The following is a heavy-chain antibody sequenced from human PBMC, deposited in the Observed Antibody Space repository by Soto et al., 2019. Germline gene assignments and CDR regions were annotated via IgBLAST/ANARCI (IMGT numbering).Heavy chain of an antibody. Sequence: HPGGSLRLSCAASGFTFSSYAMSWVRQAPGKGLEWVSAISGSGGSTYYADSVKGRFTISRDNSKNTLYLQMNSLRAEDTAVYYCAKDMSPNYYDSSGYYYLAFDIWGQGTMVTVSS. J-gene: IGHJ3*02. D-gene: IGHD3-22*01. CDR1: GFTFSSYA. CDR2: ISGSGGST. CDR3: AKDMSPNYYDSSGYYYLAFDI. V-gene: IGHV3-23*01.